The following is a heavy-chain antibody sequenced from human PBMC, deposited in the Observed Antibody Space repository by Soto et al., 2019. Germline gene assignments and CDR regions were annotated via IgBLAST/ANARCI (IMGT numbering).Heavy chain of an antibody. V-gene: IGHV1-3*01. CDR3: AKEGDCISTSCYVDY. J-gene: IGHJ4*02. D-gene: IGHD2-2*01. Sequence: GASVKVSCKASGYTFTSYAMHWVRQAPGQRLEWMGWINAGNGNTKYSQKFQGRFTISRDNSKNTLYLQMNSLRAEDTAVYYCAKEGDCISTSCYVDYWGQGTLVTVSS. CDR1: GYTFTSYA. CDR2: INAGNGNT.